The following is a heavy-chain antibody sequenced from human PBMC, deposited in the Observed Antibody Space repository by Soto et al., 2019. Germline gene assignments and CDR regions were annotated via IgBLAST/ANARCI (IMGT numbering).Heavy chain of an antibody. CDR3: AREGPPDIAGFDP. CDR2: SA. D-gene: IGHD2-15*01. Sequence: QVQLVQSGAEVKKPGSSVKVSCKASGGTFSIYTISWVRQAPGQGLEWMGGSANSAQKFQGRLTVTADESTSTVYLELSSLTSEDTAVYDCAREGPPDIAGFDPWGQGTLGSVAS. CDR1: GGTFSIYT. J-gene: IGHJ5*02. V-gene: IGHV1-69*01.